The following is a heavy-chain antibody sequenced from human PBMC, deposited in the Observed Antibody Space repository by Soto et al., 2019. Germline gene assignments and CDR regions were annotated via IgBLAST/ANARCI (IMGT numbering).Heavy chain of an antibody. CDR3: AKDAGGVVIISPMYYFDY. J-gene: IGHJ4*02. CDR2: ISGSGGST. CDR1: GLTPSSYA. D-gene: IGHD3-3*01. V-gene: IGHV3-23*01. Sequence: PGGLRRRYCAASGLTPSSYAMSLVRQAPGKGLEWVSAISGSGGSTYYADSVKGRFTISRDNSKNTLYLQMNSLRAEDTAVYYCAKDAGGVVIISPMYYFDYWGQGTLVTVS.